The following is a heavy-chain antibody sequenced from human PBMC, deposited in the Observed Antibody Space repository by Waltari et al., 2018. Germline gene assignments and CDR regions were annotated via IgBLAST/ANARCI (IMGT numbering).Heavy chain of an antibody. V-gene: IGHV4-4*07. CDR2: IYTSENT. Sequence: QVQLQESGPGLVKPSETLSLTCTVSGGSISNSSWSWIRQPAGKGLEWIGRIYTSENTNYNPSLKSRVTMSVDTSKNQFSLKLNSVTAADTAVYYCARENRGRSYSHFDYWGQGTLVTVSS. CDR1: GGSISNSS. D-gene: IGHD1-26*01. J-gene: IGHJ4*02. CDR3: ARENRGRSYSHFDY.